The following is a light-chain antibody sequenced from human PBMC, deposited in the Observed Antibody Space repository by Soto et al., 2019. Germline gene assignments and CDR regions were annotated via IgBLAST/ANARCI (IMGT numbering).Light chain of an antibody. CDR1: SADVGGYNC. Sequence: QSALTQPASVSGSPGQSITISCTGTSADVGGYNCVSWYQQHPGKAPKLIIYEVSNRPSGVSNRFSGSKSGNTASLTISGLQAEDEADYYCNSYTSKSTGVFGTGTKVTAL. CDR2: EVS. V-gene: IGLV2-14*01. J-gene: IGLJ1*01. CDR3: NSYTSKSTGV.